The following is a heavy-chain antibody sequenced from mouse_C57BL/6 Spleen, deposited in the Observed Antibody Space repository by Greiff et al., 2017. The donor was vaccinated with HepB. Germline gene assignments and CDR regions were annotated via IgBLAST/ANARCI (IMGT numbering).Heavy chain of an antibody. CDR1: GYAFSSSW. D-gene: IGHD3-1*01. CDR3: ARSGEGLYFDY. J-gene: IGHJ2*01. CDR2: IYPGDGDT. Sequence: QVQLQQSGPELVKPGASVKISCKASGYAFSSSWMNWVKQRPGKGLEWIGRIYPGDGDTNYNGKFKGKATLTADKSSSTAYMQLSSLTSEDSAVYFCARSGEGLYFDYWGQGTTLTVSS. V-gene: IGHV1-82*01.